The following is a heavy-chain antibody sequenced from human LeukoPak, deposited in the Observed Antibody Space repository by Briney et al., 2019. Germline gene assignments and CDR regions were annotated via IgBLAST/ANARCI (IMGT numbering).Heavy chain of an antibody. J-gene: IGHJ4*02. CDR1: GFTFSSYG. Sequence: GGSLRLSCAASGFTFSSYGMHWVRQAPGKGLEWVAFIRYDGSNKYYADSVKGRFTISRDNSKNTLYPQMNSLRAEDTAVYYCARVGTAEGTLEDYWGQGTMVTVSS. CDR3: ARVGTAEGTLEDY. CDR2: IRYDGSNK. D-gene: IGHD6-13*01. V-gene: IGHV3-30*02.